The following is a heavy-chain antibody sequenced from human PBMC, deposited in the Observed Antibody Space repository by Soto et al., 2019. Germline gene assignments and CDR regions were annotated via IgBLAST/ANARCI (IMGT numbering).Heavy chain of an antibody. CDR1: GFTFSRYS. CDR2: ISSTTNYI. CDR3: AREPEDLTSNLDY. V-gene: IGHV3-21*01. J-gene: IGHJ4*02. Sequence: AGGSLRLSCAASGFTFSRYSMNWVRQAPGKGLEWVSSISSTTNYIYYADSMKGRFTVSRDNAKNSVYLDMNSLSAEDTAVYYCAREPEDLTSNLDYWGQGTLVTVSS.